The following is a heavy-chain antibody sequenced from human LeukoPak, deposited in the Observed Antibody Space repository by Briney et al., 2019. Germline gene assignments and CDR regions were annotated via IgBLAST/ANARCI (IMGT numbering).Heavy chain of an antibody. CDR2: VYYSVST. CDR1: GGSISSSTYN. J-gene: IGHJ4*02. Sequence: ASETLSLTCTVSGGSISSSTYNWAWIRQPPGKGLEWIGTVYYSVSTYYNPSLKSRVTISVDTSKNQFSLKLCSVTAADTSVYYCARHRGVVVTAIDYWGQGTLVTVSS. CDR3: ARHRGVVVTAIDY. D-gene: IGHD2-21*02. V-gene: IGHV4-39*01.